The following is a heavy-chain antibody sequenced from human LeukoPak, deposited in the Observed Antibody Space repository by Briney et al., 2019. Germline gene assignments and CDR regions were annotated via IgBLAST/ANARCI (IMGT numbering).Heavy chain of an antibody. V-gene: IGHV3-33*08. CDR1: GFAFTSHG. CDR3: AREKLVRIAVAGKRGIDAFDI. Sequence: AGRPLRLSFAASGFAFTSHGMHWVRQAPGKGLEWVAFIPYDGSNKYYADSVKGRFTISRDNSKNTLYLQMNSLRAEDTAVYYCAREKLVRIAVAGKRGIDAFDIWGQGTMVTVSS. J-gene: IGHJ3*02. CDR2: IPYDGSNK. D-gene: IGHD6-19*01.